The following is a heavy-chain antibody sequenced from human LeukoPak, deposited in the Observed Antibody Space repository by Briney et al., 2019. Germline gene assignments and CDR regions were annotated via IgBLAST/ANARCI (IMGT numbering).Heavy chain of an antibody. V-gene: IGHV3-48*01. CDR2: ISSSSSTI. D-gene: IGHD3-9*01. Sequence: GGSLILSCAASGFTFSSHSMNWVRQAPGKGLEWVSYISSSSSTIYYADSVKGRFTISRDNSKNTLYLQMNSLRTEDTAVYYCAKAEGYDILTGLDYWGQGTLVTVSS. CDR1: GFTFSSHS. J-gene: IGHJ4*02. CDR3: AKAEGYDILTGLDY.